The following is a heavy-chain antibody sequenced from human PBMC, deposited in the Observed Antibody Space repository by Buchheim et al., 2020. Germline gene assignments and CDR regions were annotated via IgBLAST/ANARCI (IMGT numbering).Heavy chain of an antibody. CDR1: GFTFSNYA. Sequence: QVQLVESGGGVVQPGRSLRLSCEASGFTFSNYAVHWVRQAPGKGLEWVAIVSFDGINKYYADSVRGRFTISRDNSKNTVYLQMNSLRAEDTAVYFCARDIVVVIGSPESHYFDYWGQGTL. D-gene: IGHD2-21*01. CDR3: ARDIVVVIGSPESHYFDY. V-gene: IGHV3-30-3*01. CDR2: VSFDGINK. J-gene: IGHJ4*02.